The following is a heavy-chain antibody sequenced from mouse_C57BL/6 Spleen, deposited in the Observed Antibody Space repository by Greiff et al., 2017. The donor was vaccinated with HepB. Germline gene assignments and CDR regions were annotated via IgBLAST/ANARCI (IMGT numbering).Heavy chain of an antibody. V-gene: IGHV1-50*01. CDR2: IDPSDSYT. CDR1: GYTFTSHW. D-gene: IGHD1-1*01. CDR3: ARTVGYFDV. Sequence: QVQLQQPGAELVKPGASVKLSCKASGYTFTSHWMQWVKQRPGQGLEWIGEIDPSDSYTNYNQKFKGKATLTVDTSSSTAYMQLSSLTSEDSAVYYCARTVGYFDVWGTGTTVTVSS. J-gene: IGHJ1*03.